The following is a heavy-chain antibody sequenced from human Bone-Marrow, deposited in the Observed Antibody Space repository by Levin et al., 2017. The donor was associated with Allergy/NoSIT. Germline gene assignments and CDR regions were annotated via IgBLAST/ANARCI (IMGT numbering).Heavy chain of an antibody. V-gene: IGHV3-30*18. CDR3: AKDVRIEAAALEY. D-gene: IGHD6-13*01. Sequence: PGGSLRLSCATSGFTFSSHGMHWVRQAPGKGLEWVAVISYDGRNKYYADSVKGRFTISRDNSRDTLYLQMNSLGAGDTAVYYCAKDVRIEAAALEYWGRGTLVTVSA. CDR1: GFTFSSHG. CDR2: ISYDGRNK. J-gene: IGHJ4*02.